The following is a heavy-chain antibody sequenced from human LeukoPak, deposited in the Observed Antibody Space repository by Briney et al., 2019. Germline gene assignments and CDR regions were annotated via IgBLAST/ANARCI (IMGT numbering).Heavy chain of an antibody. Sequence: PGGSLRLSCAASEITVSSNYMSWVRQAPRKGLEWVSVLYSGTTAHYADSVKGRFIISRHNSKNTLYLAINSLSPEETAVYYCARLTGWRFDYWGQGTLVTVSS. CDR3: ARLTGWRFDY. D-gene: IGHD6-19*01. CDR1: EITVSSNY. CDR2: LYSGTTA. V-gene: IGHV3-53*04. J-gene: IGHJ4*02.